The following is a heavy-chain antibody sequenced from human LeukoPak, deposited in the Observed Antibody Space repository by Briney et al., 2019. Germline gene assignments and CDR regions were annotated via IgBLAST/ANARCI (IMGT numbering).Heavy chain of an antibody. J-gene: IGHJ4*02. V-gene: IGHV4-34*01. D-gene: IGHD6-13*01. Sequence: SETLSLTCAVYGGSFSGYYWSWIRQPPGKGLGWIGEINHSGSTNYNPSLKSRVTISVDTSKNQFSLKLSSVTAADTAVYYCARGDRVAAAGRRVLTFDFWGQGTLVTVSS. CDR1: GGSFSGYY. CDR3: ARGDRVAAAGRRVLTFDF. CDR2: INHSGST.